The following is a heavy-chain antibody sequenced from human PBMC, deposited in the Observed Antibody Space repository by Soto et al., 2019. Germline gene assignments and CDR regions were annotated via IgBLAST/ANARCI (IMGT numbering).Heavy chain of an antibody. D-gene: IGHD4-17*01. CDR1: GFTFSTYA. V-gene: IGHV3-23*01. CDR2: ISDSGGST. Sequence: TGGSLRLSCGGSGFTFSTYAMSWARKAPGKGLERVAGISDSGGSTYYADSVKGRFTISRDTSKNTLFLQMNSLRAEDTAVYYCAKDRYGDYGGIDYWGQGTMVTVSS. J-gene: IGHJ4*02. CDR3: AKDRYGDYGGIDY.